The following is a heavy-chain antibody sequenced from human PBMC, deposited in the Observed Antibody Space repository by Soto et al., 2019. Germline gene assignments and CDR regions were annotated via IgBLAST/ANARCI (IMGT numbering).Heavy chain of an antibody. CDR1: GFTFSSYA. Sequence: PGGSLRLSCAASGFTFSSYAMSWVRQAPGKGLEWVSAISGSGGSTYYADSVKGRFTISRDNSKNTLYLQMNSLRAEDTAVYYCAKDLRYCSSTSCYDAFDIWGQGTMVTVSS. CDR2: ISGSGGST. J-gene: IGHJ3*02. V-gene: IGHV3-23*01. D-gene: IGHD2-2*01. CDR3: AKDLRYCSSTSCYDAFDI.